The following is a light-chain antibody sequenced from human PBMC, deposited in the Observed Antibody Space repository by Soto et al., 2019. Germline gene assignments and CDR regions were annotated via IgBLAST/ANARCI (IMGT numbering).Light chain of an antibody. CDR2: DNN. Sequence: QSLLTQPPSVSATPGQKVTISCSGSSSNIANNYVSWYQQLPGTAPKLLIYDNNKRPSGIPDRFSGSKSGTSATLGITGLQTGDEADYYCGTWDSSLSAGVFGGGTKLTVL. V-gene: IGLV1-51*01. J-gene: IGLJ2*01. CDR3: GTWDSSLSAGV. CDR1: SSNIANNY.